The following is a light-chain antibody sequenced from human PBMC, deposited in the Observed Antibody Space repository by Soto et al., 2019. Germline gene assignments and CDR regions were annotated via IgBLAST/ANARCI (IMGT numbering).Light chain of an antibody. CDR1: ASNIGSNT. CDR2: SNN. J-gene: IGLJ2*01. CDR3: AAWDDSLTGPV. V-gene: IGLV1-44*01. Sequence: QSVLTQPPSASGTPGQRVTISCSGSASNIGSNTVNWYQQLPGTAPKLLIYSNNQRPSGVPDRFSGSKSGTSASLAISGLQSEYEDEYYCAAWDDSLTGPVFGGGTKLTVL.